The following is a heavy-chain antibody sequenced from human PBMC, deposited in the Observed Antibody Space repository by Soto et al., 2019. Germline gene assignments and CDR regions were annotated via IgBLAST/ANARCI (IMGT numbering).Heavy chain of an antibody. Sequence: QVHLVQSGAEVKKPGASVKVSCKGSGYAFTTYGITWVRQAPGQGLAWMGWISTHNGYTNYAQKHPGRVTVTRDTSTSTAYMVLRSLRSDDTAVYYCARGRYGDYWGQGDLVTVSS. J-gene: IGHJ4*02. CDR2: ISTHNGYT. V-gene: IGHV1-18*01. CDR1: GYAFTTYG. D-gene: IGHD1-1*01. CDR3: ARGRYGDY.